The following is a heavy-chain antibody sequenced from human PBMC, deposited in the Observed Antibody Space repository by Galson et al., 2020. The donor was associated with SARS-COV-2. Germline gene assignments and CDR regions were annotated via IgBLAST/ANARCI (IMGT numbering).Heavy chain of an antibody. CDR1: GGSFSGYY. CDR2: INHSGST. CDR3: ASPQRWLQLDEAWRLDY. J-gene: IGHJ4*02. Sequence: SETLSLTCAVYGGSFSGYYWSWIRQPPGKGLEWIGEINHSGSTNYNPSLKSRVTISVDTSKNQFSLKLSSVTAADTAVYYCASPQRWLQLDEAWRLDYWGQGTLVTVSS. V-gene: IGHV4-34*01. D-gene: IGHD5-12*01.